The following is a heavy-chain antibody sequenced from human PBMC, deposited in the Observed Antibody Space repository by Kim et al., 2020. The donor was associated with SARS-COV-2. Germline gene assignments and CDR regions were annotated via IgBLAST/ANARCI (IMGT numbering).Heavy chain of an antibody. V-gene: IGHV3-23*01. CDR3: AKVFTGPSIGRGFFHH. Sequence: SVKGRVTTSRDNSKNSLYLQVNSLRAEETAVYYCAKVFTGPSIGRGFFHHWGQGTLVTVSS. D-gene: IGHD2-21*01. J-gene: IGHJ4*02.